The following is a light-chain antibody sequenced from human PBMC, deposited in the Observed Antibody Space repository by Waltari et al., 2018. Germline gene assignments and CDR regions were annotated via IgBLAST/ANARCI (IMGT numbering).Light chain of an antibody. CDR2: AAS. CDR3: QRYNRAPIT. V-gene: IGKV1-27*01. J-gene: IGKJ5*01. CDR1: EDIRTY. Sequence: DIQLTQSPSSVSASLGDRVTTTCRASEDIRTYLAWYQQKAGKVPKLLIYAASSLPSGVPSRFSGSGSGTQFTLTIDGLQSEDVATYYCQRYNRAPITFGQGTRLEIK.